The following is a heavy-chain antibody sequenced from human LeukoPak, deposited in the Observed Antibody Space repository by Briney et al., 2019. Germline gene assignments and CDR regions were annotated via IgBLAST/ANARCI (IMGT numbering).Heavy chain of an antibody. D-gene: IGHD6-19*01. V-gene: IGHV1-69*13. CDR3: AGGSSPDYVGSGWWFDY. CDR1: GGTFSSYA. J-gene: IGHJ4*02. Sequence: ASVKVSCKASGGTFSSYAISWVRQAPGQGLEWMGGIIPIFGTANYAQKFQGRVTITADESTSTAYMELSSLRSEDTAAYYCAGGSSPDYVGSGWWFDYWGQGTLVTVSS. CDR2: IIPIFGTA.